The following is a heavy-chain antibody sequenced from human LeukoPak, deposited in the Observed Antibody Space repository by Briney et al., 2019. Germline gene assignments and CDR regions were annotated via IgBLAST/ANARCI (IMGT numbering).Heavy chain of an antibody. J-gene: IGHJ3*02. V-gene: IGHV3-69-1*01. D-gene: IGHD1-26*01. CDR1: GFTFSGYT. CDR2: VSRGGTI. CDR3: ASGSDHDGFDI. Sequence: PGGSLRLSCVASGFTFSGYTMIWVCQAPGKGLEWLSFVSRGGTIYYADSVRGRFTISRDNAKNSLFLQMNSLRGDDTAVYYCASGSDHDGFDIWGQGTMVTVSS.